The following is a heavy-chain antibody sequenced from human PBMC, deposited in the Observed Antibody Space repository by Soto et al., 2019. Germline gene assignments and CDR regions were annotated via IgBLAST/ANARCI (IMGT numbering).Heavy chain of an antibody. Sequence: PSETLSLTXTLSGGSVRAPDWWNWVRQSPDKGLEWIAEVHISGHSNYNPSLRSRVSVSIDSSKNQFYLNLNSVTAADTAIYYCARVRQVCSANNCYFDPWGQGTQVTVSS. D-gene: IGHD1-1*01. J-gene: IGHJ5*01. CDR1: GGSVRAPDW. V-gene: IGHV4-4*02. CDR3: ARVRQVCSANNCYFDP. CDR2: VHISGHS.